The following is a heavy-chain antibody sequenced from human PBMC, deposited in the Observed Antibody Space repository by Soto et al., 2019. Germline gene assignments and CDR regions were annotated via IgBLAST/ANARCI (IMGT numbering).Heavy chain of an antibody. CDR1: GGSISSSSYY. J-gene: IGHJ6*02. Sequence: PSETLSLTCTVSGGSISSSSYYWGWIRQPPGKGLEWIGSIYYSGSTYYNPSLKSRVTISVDTSKNQFSLKLSSVTAADTAVYYCVAAGQNYYYYGMDVWGQGTTVTV. V-gene: IGHV4-39*01. CDR2: IYYSGST. CDR3: VAAGQNYYYYGMDV. D-gene: IGHD6-19*01.